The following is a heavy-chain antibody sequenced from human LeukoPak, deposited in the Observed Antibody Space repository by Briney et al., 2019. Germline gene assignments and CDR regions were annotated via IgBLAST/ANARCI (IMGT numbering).Heavy chain of an antibody. V-gene: IGHV4-39*01. J-gene: IGHJ4*02. Sequence: SETLSLTCTVSGVSISSSSYYWGWIRQPPGKGLEWIGSSYYSGSTYYNPSLKSRVAISVDTSKNQFSLKLSSVTAADTAVYYCARRKFSWELIPDYFDYWGQGTLVTVSS. CDR3: ARRKFSWELIPDYFDY. D-gene: IGHD1-26*01. CDR1: GVSISSSSYY. CDR2: SYYSGST.